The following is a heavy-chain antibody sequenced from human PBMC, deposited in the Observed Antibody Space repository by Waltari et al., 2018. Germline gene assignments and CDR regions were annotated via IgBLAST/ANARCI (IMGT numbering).Heavy chain of an antibody. J-gene: IGHJ4*02. CDR1: GFTFSDYW. CDR2: IQEDGGTK. Sequence: EVHLVESGGGLVQPGGSLRLSCVASGFTFSDYWMSWVRQAPGKGVEWVGNIQEDGGTKNYVDSVKGRFTISRDNAKNSLYLQMNSLRAEDTAVYYCATNDGWSPGGNYWGQGTLVTVSS. D-gene: IGHD6-19*01. V-gene: IGHV3-7*01. CDR3: ATNDGWSPGGNY.